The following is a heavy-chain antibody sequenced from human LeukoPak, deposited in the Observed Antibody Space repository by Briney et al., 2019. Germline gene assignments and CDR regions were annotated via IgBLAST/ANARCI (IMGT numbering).Heavy chain of an antibody. V-gene: IGHV1-2*02. CDR3: ARTPVTIIRGVIEDGMDV. CDR2: INPNSGGT. CDR1: GYTFTDYY. Sequence: ASVKVSCKHSGYTFTDYYLHWVRQAPGQGLEWMGWINPNSGGTNYAQNFQGRVTMTRDTSVSTAYMDLSRLGSDDTAVDYCARTPVTIIRGVIEDGMDVWGQGTTVTVSS. J-gene: IGHJ6*02. D-gene: IGHD3-10*01.